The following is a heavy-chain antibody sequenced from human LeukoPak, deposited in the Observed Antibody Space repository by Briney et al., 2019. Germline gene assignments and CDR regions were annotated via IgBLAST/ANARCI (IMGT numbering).Heavy chain of an antibody. D-gene: IGHD3-10*01. CDR3: ARQGARFGELLSLYAMDV. Sequence: PSETLSLTCAVYGGSFSGYYWSWIRQPPGKGLEWIGNIYYSGSTNYNPSLKSRVTISPDTSKNQFSLRLSSVTAADTAVYYCARQGARFGELLSLYAMDVWGQGTTVTVSS. V-gene: IGHV4-59*08. CDR2: IYYSGST. J-gene: IGHJ6*02. CDR1: GGSFSGYY.